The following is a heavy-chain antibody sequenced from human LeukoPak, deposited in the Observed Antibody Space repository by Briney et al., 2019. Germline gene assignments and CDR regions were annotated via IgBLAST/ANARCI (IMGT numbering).Heavy chain of an antibody. D-gene: IGHD3-3*01. Sequence: HSETLSLTCTVSGGSISSYYWSWIRQPPGKGPEWIGYIYYSGSTNYNPSLKSRVTISVDTSKNQFSLKLSSVTAADTAVYYCARDTTRTNDFWSGYTHYYYMDVWGKGTTVTVSS. CDR2: IYYSGST. V-gene: IGHV4-59*01. J-gene: IGHJ6*03. CDR3: ARDTTRTNDFWSGYTHYYYMDV. CDR1: GGSISSYY.